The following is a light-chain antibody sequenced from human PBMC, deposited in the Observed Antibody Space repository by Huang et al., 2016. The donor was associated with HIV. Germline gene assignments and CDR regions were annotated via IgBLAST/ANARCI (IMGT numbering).Light chain of an antibody. J-gene: IGKJ3*01. CDR1: QSLLHRNGYNY. CDR2: LGA. Sequence: DIVMTQSPLSLPVTPGEPASISCRSSQSLLHRNGYNYLDWYLQKPGQSQQLLIYLGASRASGVPDRFSGSGSGTDFTRKISRVEAEDVGIYYCMQAIQIPTFGPGTKVDIK. V-gene: IGKV2-28*01. CDR3: MQAIQIPT.